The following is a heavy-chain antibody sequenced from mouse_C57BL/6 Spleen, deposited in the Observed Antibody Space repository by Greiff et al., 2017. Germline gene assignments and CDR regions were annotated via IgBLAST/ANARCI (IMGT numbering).Heavy chain of an antibody. CDR2: ISSGGDYI. Sequence: EVKVVESGEGLVKPGGSLKLSCAASGFTFSSYAMSWVRQTPEKRLEWVAYISSGGDYIYYADTVKGRFTISRDNARNTLYLQMSSLKSEDTAMYYCTREEPWFAYWGQGTLVTVSA. CDR1: GFTFSSYA. V-gene: IGHV5-9-1*02. J-gene: IGHJ3*01. CDR3: TREEPWFAY.